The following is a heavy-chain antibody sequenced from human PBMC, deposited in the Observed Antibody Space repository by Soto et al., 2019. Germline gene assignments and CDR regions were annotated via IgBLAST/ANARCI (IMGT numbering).Heavy chain of an antibody. CDR1: GGSFSGYY. Sequence: SETLSLTCAVYGGSFSGYYWSWIRQPPGKGLEWIGEINHSGSTNYNPSLKSRVTISVDTSKNQFSLKLSSVTAAETAVYYCARGRTYYYGSGSYYKGFGVAYYFDYWGQGTLVTVSS. CDR3: ARGRTYYYGSGSYYKGFGVAYYFDY. V-gene: IGHV4-34*01. D-gene: IGHD3-10*01. CDR2: INHSGST. J-gene: IGHJ4*02.